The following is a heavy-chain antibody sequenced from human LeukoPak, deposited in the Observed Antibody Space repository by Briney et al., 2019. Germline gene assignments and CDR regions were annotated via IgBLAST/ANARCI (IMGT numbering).Heavy chain of an antibody. J-gene: IGHJ2*01. Sequence: SETLSLTCAVYGESFSGYYWSWIRQPPGKGLEWIGEINHSGTTNYNPSLKSRVTISVDTSKNQFSLKVSSVTAADTAVYYCAREAQDSSGWGLWGRGTLVTVSS. CDR2: INHSGTT. D-gene: IGHD6-19*01. CDR3: AREAQDSSGWGL. V-gene: IGHV4-34*01. CDR1: GESFSGYY.